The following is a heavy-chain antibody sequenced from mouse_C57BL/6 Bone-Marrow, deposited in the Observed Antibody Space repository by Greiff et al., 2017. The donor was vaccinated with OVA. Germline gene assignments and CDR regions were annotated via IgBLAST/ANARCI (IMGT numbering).Heavy chain of an antibody. CDR1: GFNIKDDY. D-gene: IGHD1-1*01. CDR2: IDPENGDT. Sequence: EVQLLESGAELVRPGASVKLSCTASGFNIKDDYMHWVKQRPEQGLEWIGWIDPENGDTEYASKFQGKATITADTSSNTAYLQLSSLTSEDTAVYYCYTDITTVVATYYAMDYWGQGTSATVSS. CDR3: YTDITTVVATYYAMDY. V-gene: IGHV14-4*01. J-gene: IGHJ4*01.